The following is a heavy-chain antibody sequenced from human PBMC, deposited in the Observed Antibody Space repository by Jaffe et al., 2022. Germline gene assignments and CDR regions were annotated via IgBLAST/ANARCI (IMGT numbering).Heavy chain of an antibody. CDR2: IYHSGST. CDR3: ARHPFIPIAAAGLPADYFDY. J-gene: IGHJ4*02. D-gene: IGHD6-13*01. Sequence: QVQLQESGPGLVKPSETLSLTCAVSGYSISSGYYWGWIRQPPGKGLEWIGSIYHSGSTYYNPSLKSRVTISVDTSKNQFSLKLSSVTAADTAVYYCARHPFIPIAAAGLPADYFDYWGQGTLVTVSS. CDR1: GYSISSGYY. V-gene: IGHV4-38-2*01.